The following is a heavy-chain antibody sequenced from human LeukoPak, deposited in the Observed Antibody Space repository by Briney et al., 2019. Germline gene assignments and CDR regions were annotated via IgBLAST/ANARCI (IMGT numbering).Heavy chain of an antibody. CDR1: GFTFSSYG. J-gene: IGHJ6*02. D-gene: IGHD2-2*01. V-gene: IGHV3-30*18. CDR2: ISYDGSNK. CDR3: AKDREDIVVVPAAMPGSGMDV. Sequence: GGSLRLSCAASGFTFSSYGMHWVRQAPGKGLERVAVISYDGSNKYYADSVKGRFTISRDNSKNTLYLQMNSLRAEDTAVYYCAKDREDIVVVPAAMPGSGMDVWGQGTTVTVSS.